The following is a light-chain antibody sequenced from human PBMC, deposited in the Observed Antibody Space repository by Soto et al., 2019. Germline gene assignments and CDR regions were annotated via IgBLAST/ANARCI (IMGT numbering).Light chain of an antibody. CDR1: QSIRTN. CDR2: GAS. J-gene: IGKJ1*01. CDR3: QQYFNWPLTWT. V-gene: IGKV3-15*01. Sequence: EIVLTQSPATLSVSAGGTVTLSCRASQSIRTNVAWYQQISGQTPRLLVYGASTRATVVPARFSGSGSGTEFTLTVSSLQSEDSAFYYCQQYFNWPLTWTFGPGSKV.